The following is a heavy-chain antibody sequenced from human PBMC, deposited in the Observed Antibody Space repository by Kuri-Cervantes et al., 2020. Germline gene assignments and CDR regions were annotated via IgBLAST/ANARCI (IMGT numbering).Heavy chain of an antibody. CDR3: AWSKSSGWYYFDY. Sequence: SETLSLTCAVSGYSISSGYYWGWIRQPPGKGLEWIGNIYHSGSTYYNPSLKSRVTISVDTSKNQFSLKLSSVTAADTAVYYCAWSKSSGWYYFDYWGQGTLVTVSS. J-gene: IGHJ4*02. CDR1: GYSISSGYY. V-gene: IGHV4-38-2*01. CDR2: IYHSGST. D-gene: IGHD6-19*01.